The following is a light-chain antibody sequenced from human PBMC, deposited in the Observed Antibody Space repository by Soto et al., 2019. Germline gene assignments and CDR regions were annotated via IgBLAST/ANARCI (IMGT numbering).Light chain of an antibody. Sequence: QAVVTQEPSLTVSPGGTVTLTCDSSTGAVTSGHFPFWFQQKPGQAPRTLTYDTNTKHSWTPARFSGSLLGGKAALTLSGAQPEDEAEYYCLLSYSGARVFGGGTKLTVL. CDR2: DTN. CDR1: TGAVTSGHF. CDR3: LLSYSGARV. V-gene: IGLV7-46*01. J-gene: IGLJ3*02.